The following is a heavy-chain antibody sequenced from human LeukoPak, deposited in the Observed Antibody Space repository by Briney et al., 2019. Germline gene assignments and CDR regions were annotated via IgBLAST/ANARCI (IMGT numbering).Heavy chain of an antibody. CDR1: GFTLSDYH. V-gene: IGHV3-11*01. CDR2: ISSSAYTM. CDR3: ARLNGHYSRGVDY. Sequence: GGSLRLSCEASGFTLSDYHMSWIRQAPGKGLEWVSPISSSAYTMHHANSVKGRFTISRDNAKNSLSLQMNSLRADDTAVYYCARLNGHYSRGVDYWGQGTLVTVSS. J-gene: IGHJ4*01. D-gene: IGHD2-15*01.